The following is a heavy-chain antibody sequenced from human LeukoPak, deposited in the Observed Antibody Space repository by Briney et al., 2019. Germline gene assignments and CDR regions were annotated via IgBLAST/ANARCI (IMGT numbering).Heavy chain of an antibody. CDR1: GFAFSSYW. CDR3: AKDQLWFGELLLRN. Sequence: GGSLRLSCVASGFAFSSYWMSWVRQAPGKGLEWVAVISYDGSNKYYADSVKGRFTISRDNSKNTLYLQMNSLRAEDTAVYYCAKDQLWFGELLLRNWGQGTLVTVSS. D-gene: IGHD3-10*01. V-gene: IGHV3-30*18. J-gene: IGHJ4*02. CDR2: ISYDGSNK.